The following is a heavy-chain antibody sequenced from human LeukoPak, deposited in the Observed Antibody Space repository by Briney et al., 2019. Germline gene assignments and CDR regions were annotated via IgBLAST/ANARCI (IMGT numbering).Heavy chain of an antibody. V-gene: IGHV3-23*01. J-gene: IGHJ6*03. CDR3: AREAYDYVWGSYMAYHYYMDV. CDR2: ISGSGGST. D-gene: IGHD3-16*01. Sequence: GGSLRLSCAASGFTFSSYAMSWVRQAPGKGLEWVSAISGSGGSTYYADSVKGRFTISRDNSKNTLYLQMNSLRGEDTALYYCAREAYDYVWGSYMAYHYYMDVWGKGTTVTVSS. CDR1: GFTFSSYA.